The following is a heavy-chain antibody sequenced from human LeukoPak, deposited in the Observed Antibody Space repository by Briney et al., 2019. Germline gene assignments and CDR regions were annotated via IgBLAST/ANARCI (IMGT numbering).Heavy chain of an antibody. CDR3: AKDRFGSGSPKWFGP. CDR2: ISGSGGII. CDR1: GFTFNNYA. J-gene: IGHJ5*02. V-gene: IGHV3-23*01. Sequence: GGSLRLSCAASGFTFNNYAMSWVRQAPGRGLEWVSAISGSGGIIFYAGSLKGRFTLSRDKSNSTPYLHMCSLRADDTAVYYCAKDRFGSGSPKWFGPWGQEPLVTVPS. D-gene: IGHD3-10*01.